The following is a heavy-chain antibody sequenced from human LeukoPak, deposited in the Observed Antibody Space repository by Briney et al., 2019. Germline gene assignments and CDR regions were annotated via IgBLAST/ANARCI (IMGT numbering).Heavy chain of an antibody. CDR3: ARDLKMAYISGRYSWGTGSSNDY. CDR1: GASISGYY. Sequence: SETLSLTCTVSGASISGYYWSWIRQPPGKRLEWIGYIISTGTINYNPSLKSRVTISIDTSKNQLSLQLTSVTAADTAVYYCARDLKMAYISGRYSWGTGSSNDYWGQGTLVTVSS. V-gene: IGHV4-59*01. CDR2: IISTGTI. D-gene: IGHD6-19*01. J-gene: IGHJ4*02.